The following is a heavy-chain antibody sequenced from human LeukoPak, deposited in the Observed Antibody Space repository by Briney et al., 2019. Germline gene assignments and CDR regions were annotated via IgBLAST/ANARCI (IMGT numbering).Heavy chain of an antibody. J-gene: IGHJ5*02. CDR1: GFTFSSYW. D-gene: IGHD2/OR15-2a*01. Sequence: GGSLRLSYAASGFTFSSYWMSWVRQAPGKGLEWVANIKQDGSEKYYVGSVKGRFAISRDNAKNSLYLQMNSLRAEDTAVYYCARDRNRDFNRPWGQGTLVTVSS. CDR3: ARDRNRDFNRP. CDR2: IKQDGSEK. V-gene: IGHV3-7*01.